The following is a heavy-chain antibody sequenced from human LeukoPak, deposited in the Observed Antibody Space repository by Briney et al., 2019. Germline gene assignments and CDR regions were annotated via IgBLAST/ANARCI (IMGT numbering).Heavy chain of an antibody. J-gene: IGHJ4*02. D-gene: IGHD3-22*01. Sequence: GESLKISCKGSGYSFTSYWIGWVRQMPGKGLEWMGIIYPGDSDTRYSPSFQGQVTISADKSISTAYLQWSSLKASDTAMYYCARTKEDYYDSSGYFAYRGQGTLVTVSS. V-gene: IGHV5-51*01. CDR3: ARTKEDYYDSSGYFAY. CDR2: IYPGDSDT. CDR1: GYSFTSYW.